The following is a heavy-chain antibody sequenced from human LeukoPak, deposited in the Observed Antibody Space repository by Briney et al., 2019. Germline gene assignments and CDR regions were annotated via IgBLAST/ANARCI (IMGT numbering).Heavy chain of an antibody. CDR1: VASINNYY. V-gene: IGHV4-59*12. CDR2: IHSNGDT. Sequence: TSETLSLTCTVSVASINNYYWSWVRQSPGKGLEWIAYIHSNGDTNYNPSLKSRVTISVDTSKNQFSLKLSSVTAADTAVYYCARGGEYDFWSGYEFDPWGQGTLVTVSS. D-gene: IGHD3-3*01. CDR3: ARGGEYDFWSGYEFDP. J-gene: IGHJ5*02.